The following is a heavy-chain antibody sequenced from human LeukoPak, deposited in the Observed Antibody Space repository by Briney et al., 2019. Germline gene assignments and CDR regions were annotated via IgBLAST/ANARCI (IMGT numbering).Heavy chain of an antibody. D-gene: IGHD4-17*01. Sequence: SETLSLTCTVSGGSISSSDYYWGWIRQPPGKGLEWIGSVFYSGSTYYNPSLQSRVTISVDTSKNQFSLRLTSVTATDTAVYYCANYTMTREYIQHWGQGTLVTVSS. CDR2: VFYSGST. CDR1: GGSISSSDYY. CDR3: ANYTMTREYIQH. V-gene: IGHV4-39*01. J-gene: IGHJ1*01.